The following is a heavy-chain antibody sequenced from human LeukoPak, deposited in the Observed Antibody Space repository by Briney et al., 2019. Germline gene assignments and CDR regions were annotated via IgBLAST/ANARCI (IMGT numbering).Heavy chain of an antibody. J-gene: IGHJ6*02. V-gene: IGHV3-49*04. CDR3: TRGGSSSWYVYYGMDV. Sequence: GGSLRLSCAASGFTFSSYAMSWVRQAPGKGLEWVGFIRSKAYGGTTEYAASVKGRFTISRDDTKSIAYLQMNSLKTEDTAVYCCTRGGSSSWYVYYGMDVWGQGTTVTVSS. CDR2: IRSKAYGGTT. D-gene: IGHD6-13*01. CDR1: GFTFSSYA.